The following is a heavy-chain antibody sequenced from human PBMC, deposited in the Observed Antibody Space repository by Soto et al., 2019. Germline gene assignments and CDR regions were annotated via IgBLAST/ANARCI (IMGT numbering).Heavy chain of an antibody. J-gene: IGHJ4*02. V-gene: IGHV3-23*01. CDR3: AKMTTRRFDY. CDR1: GFTFSSYA. CDR2: ISGSGIST. Sequence: GVSLRLSCAASGFTFSSYAMSWVRQAPGKGLEWVSGISGSGISTNYADSVKGRFTISRDNSKNTLYLQMNSLRAEGTAVYYCAKMTTRRFDYWGQGPPVTVSS. D-gene: IGHD4-17*01.